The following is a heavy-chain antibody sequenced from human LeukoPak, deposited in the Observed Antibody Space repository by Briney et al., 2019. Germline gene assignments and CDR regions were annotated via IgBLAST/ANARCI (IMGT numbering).Heavy chain of an antibody. V-gene: IGHV1-69*01. CDR1: GGTFSSYV. CDR2: IIPIFGTA. Sequence: GSSVKVSCRASGGTFSSYVISWVRQAPGQGLEWMGGIIPIFGTANYAQKFQGRVTITADESTSTAYMELSSLRSEDTAVYYCAGAAVPMVRGVITEFNWFDPWGQGTLVTVSS. D-gene: IGHD3-10*01. J-gene: IGHJ5*02. CDR3: AGAAVPMVRGVITEFNWFDP.